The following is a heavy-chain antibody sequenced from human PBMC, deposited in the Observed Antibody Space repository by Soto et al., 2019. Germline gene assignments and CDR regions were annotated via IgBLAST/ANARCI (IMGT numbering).Heavy chain of an antibody. D-gene: IGHD3-10*01. CDR1: GYSFTSYW. V-gene: IGHV5-51*01. J-gene: IGHJ4*02. CDR2: IYPGDSDT. Sequence: PGESLKISCKGSGYSFTSYWIGWVRQMPGKGLEWMGIIYPGDSDTRYGPSFQGHVTISADKSINTAYLQWSSLKASDTAMYYCTRPDFYYGSGDWAFWGQGTPVTVSS. CDR3: TRPDFYYGSGDWAF.